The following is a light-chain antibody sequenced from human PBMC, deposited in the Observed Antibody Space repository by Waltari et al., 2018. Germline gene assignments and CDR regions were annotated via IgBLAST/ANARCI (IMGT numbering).Light chain of an antibody. CDR1: QGISNW. CDR3: QQHDNSPFT. CDR2: RAS. V-gene: IGKV1-33*01. J-gene: IGKJ3*01. Sequence: DIQMTQSPSSLSASVGDRVTITCRASQGISNWLAWYQQKPGKAPKLLIYRASNLETGVPSRFSGSGYGTDFTLTISSLQPEDIATYYCQQHDNSPFTFGPGTKLDIK.